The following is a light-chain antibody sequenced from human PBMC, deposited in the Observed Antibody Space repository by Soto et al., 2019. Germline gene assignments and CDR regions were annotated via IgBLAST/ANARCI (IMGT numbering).Light chain of an antibody. CDR2: DVT. J-gene: IGLJ1*01. CDR3: TSYTSISTYV. V-gene: IGLV2-14*01. CDR1: SSDVGAYNY. Sequence: QSVLTQPASVSGPPGQSITISCTGTSSDVGAYNYVSWYQHHPGKAPRLVIYDVTNRPSGISDRFSGSKSGNTASLTISGLLAADEADYYCTSYTSISTYVFGTGTKLTVL.